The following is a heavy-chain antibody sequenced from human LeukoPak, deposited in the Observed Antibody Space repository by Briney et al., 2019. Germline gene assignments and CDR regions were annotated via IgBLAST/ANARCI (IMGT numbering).Heavy chain of an antibody. CDR1: GFTFRNYV. J-gene: IGHJ4*02. D-gene: IGHD3-22*01. CDR2: IYHSGST. Sequence: GSLRLSCAASGFTFRNYVIHWVRQPPGKGLEWIGEIYHSGSTNYNPSLKSRVTISVDKSKNQFSLKLSSVTAADTAVYYCARARRNYYDSSTQLDYWGQGTLVTVSS. CDR3: ARARRNYYDSSTQLDY. V-gene: IGHV4-4*02.